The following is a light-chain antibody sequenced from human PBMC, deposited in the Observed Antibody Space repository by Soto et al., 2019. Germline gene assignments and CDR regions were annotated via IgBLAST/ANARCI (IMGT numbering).Light chain of an antibody. J-gene: IGLJ2*01. V-gene: IGLV2-14*03. CDR2: DVS. Sequence: QSALTQPASVSGSHGQSITISCTGTSADIGGYDYVSWYEHHPGKAPKLMIYDVSNRPSGVSNRFSGSKSGNTASLTISGLQAEDEADYYCSSYTSSRTHLVFGGGTKVTVL. CDR1: SADIGGYDY. CDR3: SSYTSSRTHLV.